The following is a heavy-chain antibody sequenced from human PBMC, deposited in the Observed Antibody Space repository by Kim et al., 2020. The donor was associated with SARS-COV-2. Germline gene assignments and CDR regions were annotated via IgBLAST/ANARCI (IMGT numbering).Heavy chain of an antibody. D-gene: IGHD1-26*01. Sequence: YADSWKGRSTIPRDNSKNTLYLKMNSLRAEDTAVYYCAKTGYSGSYSFDPWGQGTLVTVSS. CDR3: AKTGYSGSYSFDP. J-gene: IGHJ5*02. V-gene: IGHV3-23*01.